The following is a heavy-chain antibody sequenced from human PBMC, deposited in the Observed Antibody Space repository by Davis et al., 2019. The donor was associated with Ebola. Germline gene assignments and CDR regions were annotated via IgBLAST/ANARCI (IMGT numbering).Heavy chain of an antibody. CDR2: IDWDGDK. D-gene: IGHD6-6*01. Sequence: SGPTLVTPTQTLTLTCTFSGFSLTTSRMCVTWVRQPPGQALEWLARIDWDGDKYYNTSLKTRLSISKDTSKNQVVLTMSNVDPVDTATYYCARIRWEDYGSSSALDYWGQGILVTVSS. J-gene: IGHJ4*02. CDR3: ARIRWEDYGSSSALDY. CDR1: GFSLTTSRMC. V-gene: IGHV2-70*11.